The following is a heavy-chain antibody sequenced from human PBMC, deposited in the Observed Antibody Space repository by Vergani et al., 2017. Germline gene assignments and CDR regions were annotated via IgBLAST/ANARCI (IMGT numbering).Heavy chain of an antibody. CDR2: IIPIFGTA. V-gene: IGHV1-69*01. J-gene: IGHJ4*02. Sequence: QVQLVQSGAEVKKPGSSVKVSCKASGGTFSSYAISWVRQAPGQGLEWMGGIIPIFGTANYAQKFQGRVTITADESTSTAYMELSSLRSEDTAVYYCARAEPNYDILTGYLYYFDYWGQGTLVTVSS. CDR3: ARAEPNYDILTGYLYYFDY. CDR1: GGTFSSYA. D-gene: IGHD3-9*01.